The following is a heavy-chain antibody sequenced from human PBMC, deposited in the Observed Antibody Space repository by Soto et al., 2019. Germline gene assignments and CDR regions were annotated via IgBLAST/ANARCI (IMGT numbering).Heavy chain of an antibody. D-gene: IGHD2-15*01. CDR3: ARGGMGYCSGGSCYRY. J-gene: IGHJ4*02. V-gene: IGHV4-31*03. CDR1: GGSISSGGYY. CDR2: IYYSGST. Sequence: SETLSLTCTVSGGSISSGGYYWSWIRQHPGKGLEWIGYIYYSGSTYYNPSLKSRVTISVDTSKNQFSLKLSSVTAADTAAYYCARGGMGYCSGGSCYRYWGQGTLVTVSS.